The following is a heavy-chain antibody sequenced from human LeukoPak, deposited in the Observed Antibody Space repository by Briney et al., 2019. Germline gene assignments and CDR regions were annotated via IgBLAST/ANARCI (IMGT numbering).Heavy chain of an antibody. CDR2: INPNSGGT. CDR1: GYTFASFG. Sequence: ASVKVSCKASGYTFASFGITWVRQAPGQGLEWMGWINPNSGGTNYAQKFQGRVTMTRDTSTSTVYMELSSLRSEDTAVYYCARGGLWFGELHRGGFDPWGQGTLVTVSS. D-gene: IGHD3-10*01. J-gene: IGHJ5*02. V-gene: IGHV1-18*01. CDR3: ARGGLWFGELHRGGFDP.